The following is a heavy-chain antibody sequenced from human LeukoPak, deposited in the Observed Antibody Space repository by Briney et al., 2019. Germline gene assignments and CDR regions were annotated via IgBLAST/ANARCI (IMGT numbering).Heavy chain of an antibody. V-gene: IGHV4-39*01. CDR3: ARRDHYDSSGYFDY. J-gene: IGHJ4*02. CDR2: INYSGTT. D-gene: IGHD3-22*01. CDR1: GDSISSSSYY. Sequence: PSETLSVTCTVSGDSISSSSYYWGWIRQPPGKGLAWIGSINYSGTTYYNPSLKSRVTISVDTSKNQFSLKLSSVTAADSAVYYCARRDHYDSSGYFDYWGQGTLVTVSS.